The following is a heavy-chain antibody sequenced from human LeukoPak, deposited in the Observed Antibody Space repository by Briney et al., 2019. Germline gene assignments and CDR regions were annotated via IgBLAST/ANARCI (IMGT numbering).Heavy chain of an antibody. V-gene: IGHV3-7*04. D-gene: IGHD3-16*02. J-gene: IGHJ4*02. CDR2: IKQDGSEK. CDR3: ARGDSQSKYRQFDS. Sequence: GGSLRLSCAASGFTFSSYWMSWVRQAPGKGLEWVANIKQDGSEKYYVDSVKGRFTISRDNAKNSLYLQMNSLRAEDTGVYYCARGDSQSKYRQFDSWGQGSLVIVSS. CDR1: GFTFSSYW.